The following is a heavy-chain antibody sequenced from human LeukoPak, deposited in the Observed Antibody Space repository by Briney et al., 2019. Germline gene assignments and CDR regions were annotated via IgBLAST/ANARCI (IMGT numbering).Heavy chain of an antibody. J-gene: IGHJ4*02. D-gene: IGHD4-11*01. V-gene: IGHV1-18*01. CDR3: ARNFYSNYLGVDY. Sequence: EASVKVSCKASGGTFSNYAISWVRQAPGQGLEWMGWISAYNGNRNYAQKFQGRVSMTIDTSTRTTYMDLSSLRSDDTAVYFCARNFYSNYLGVDYWGQGTLVTVSS. CDR1: GGTFSNYA. CDR2: ISAYNGNR.